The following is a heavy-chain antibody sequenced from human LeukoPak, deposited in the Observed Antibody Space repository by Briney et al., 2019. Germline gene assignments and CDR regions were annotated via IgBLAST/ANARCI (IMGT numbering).Heavy chain of an antibody. CDR3: ARGDYSNSYYYYGMDV. CDR1: GFTFSSYS. D-gene: IGHD4-4*01. Sequence: GGSLRLSCAASGFTFSSYSMNWVRQAPGKGLEWVSSISSSSSYIYYADSVKGRFTISRDNAKNSLYLQMNSLRAEDTAVYYRARGDYSNSYYYYGMDVWGQGTTVTVSS. V-gene: IGHV3-21*01. CDR2: ISSSSSYI. J-gene: IGHJ6*02.